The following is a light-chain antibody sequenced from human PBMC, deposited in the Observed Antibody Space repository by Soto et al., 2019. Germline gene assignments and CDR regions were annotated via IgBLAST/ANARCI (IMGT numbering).Light chain of an antibody. CDR1: QSVSSSY. J-gene: IGKJ4*01. Sequence: EIVLTQSPGTLSLSPGDRATLSCRASQSVSSSYLAWYQQKPGQAPRLLIYSSSNRATGIPDRFSGSGSGTDFTLTISRLEPADFAVYYCQQYGRSPLTFGGGTKVDIK. CDR3: QQYGRSPLT. CDR2: SSS. V-gene: IGKV3-20*01.